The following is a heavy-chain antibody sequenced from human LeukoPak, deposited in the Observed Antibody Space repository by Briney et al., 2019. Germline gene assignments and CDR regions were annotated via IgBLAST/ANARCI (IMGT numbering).Heavy chain of an antibody. CDR3: ARAVGGDSYGNFDY. Sequence: PSETLSLTCTVSGGSISSGGYYWSWIRQHPGKGLAWIGYIYDSGSTYYNPSLKSRVSISVDTSKNQFSLKLSSVTAADTAVYYCARAVGGDSYGNFDYWGQGTLVTVSS. D-gene: IGHD3-16*01. V-gene: IGHV4-31*03. J-gene: IGHJ4*02. CDR2: IYDSGST. CDR1: GGSISSGGYY.